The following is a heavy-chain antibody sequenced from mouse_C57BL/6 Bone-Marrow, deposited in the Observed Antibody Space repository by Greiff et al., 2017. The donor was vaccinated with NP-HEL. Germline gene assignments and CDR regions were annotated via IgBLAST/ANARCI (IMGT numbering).Heavy chain of an antibody. D-gene: IGHD1-1*01. Sequence: QVTLKVSGPGILQPSQTLSLTCSFSGFSLSTFGMGVGWIRQPSGKGLEWLAHIWWDDDTYYNPALQSRLTISKDTSKNQVFLKIANVDTADTATYYCARIPSFITTVVATRYFDVWGTGTTVTVSA. CDR2: IWWDDDT. V-gene: IGHV8-8*01. CDR1: GFSLSTFGMG. CDR3: ARIPSFITTVVATRYFDV. J-gene: IGHJ1*03.